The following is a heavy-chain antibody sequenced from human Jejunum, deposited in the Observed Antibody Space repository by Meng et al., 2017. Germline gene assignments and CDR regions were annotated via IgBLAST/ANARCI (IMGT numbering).Heavy chain of an antibody. V-gene: IGHV1-2*02. D-gene: IGHD3-16*02. CDR2: ISPYNGVT. CDR3: ARSLDLWGTYRHLDY. Sequence: ASVKVSCKASGYSFPAYYIHWVRQAPGQGLEWMGWISPYNGVTNYAQKFQGRVAMTTDTSITTSYLYLSSLTSDDTAMYYCARSLDLWGTYRHLDYWGQGTLVTVSS. J-gene: IGHJ4*02. CDR1: GYSFPAYY.